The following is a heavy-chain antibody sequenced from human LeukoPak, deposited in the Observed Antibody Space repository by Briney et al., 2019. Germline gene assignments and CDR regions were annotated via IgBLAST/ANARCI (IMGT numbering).Heavy chain of an antibody. CDR3: ARDGSAGYDFWSGYLTDYYYYYMDV. CDR2: INPNSGGT. V-gene: IGHV1-2*02. CDR1: GYTFTSYG. Sequence: GASVKVSCKASGYTFTSYGISWVRQAPGQGLEWMGWINPNSGGTNYAQKFQGRVTMTRDTSISTAYMELSRLRSDDTAVYYCARDGSAGYDFWSGYLTDYYYYYMDVWGKGTTVTVSS. J-gene: IGHJ6*03. D-gene: IGHD3-3*01.